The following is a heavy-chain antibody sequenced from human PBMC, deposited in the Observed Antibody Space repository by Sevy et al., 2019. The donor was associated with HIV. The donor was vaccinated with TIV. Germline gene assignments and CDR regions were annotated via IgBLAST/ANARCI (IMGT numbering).Heavy chain of an antibody. J-gene: IGHJ4*02. CDR3: VSRDYGGNSGVFDY. CDR2: IYSGGST. D-gene: IGHD4-17*01. CDR1: GFTVSSNY. V-gene: IGHV3-53*01. Sequence: GGSLRLSCAASGFTVSSNYMSWVRQAPGKGLEWVSVIYSGGSTYYADSVKGRFTISRDNSKNTLYLQMNSLRAEDTAVYYCVSRDYGGNSGVFDYWGQGTLVTVSS.